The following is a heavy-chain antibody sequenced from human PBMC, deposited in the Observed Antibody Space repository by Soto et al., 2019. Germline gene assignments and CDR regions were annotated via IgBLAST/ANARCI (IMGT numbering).Heavy chain of an antibody. CDR1: GYTFTVYA. V-gene: IGHV1-3*04. D-gene: IGHD3-3*01. J-gene: IGHJ4*01. CDR2: IDTVNCHT. CDR3: ARDLFCVPWSEGF. Sequence: GASVKVSCKASGYTFTVYALHWMRQAPGQSLEWMGWIDTVNCHTKYSQKYQDRVTSDMYTCASTAYLELSSLMIEDTAVFYCARDLFCVPWSEGFWGPVTLVKVSS.